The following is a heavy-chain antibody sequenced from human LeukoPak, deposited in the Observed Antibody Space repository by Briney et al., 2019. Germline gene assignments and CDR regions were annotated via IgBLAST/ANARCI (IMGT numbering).Heavy chain of an antibody. D-gene: IGHD1-26*01. CDR3: AIAVGVAALIVDALHV. J-gene: IGHJ3*01. CDR1: GFNFDDYA. V-gene: IGHV3-9*01. CDR2: ITWNSYTI. Sequence: PGGSLRLSCTATGFNFDDYAMHWVRQSPGKGLEWVSGITWNSYTIVYADSVKGRFIISRNNAKNSLYLQMNSLRAEDTAFYCAIAVGVAALIVDALHVWGQGTMVTVSS.